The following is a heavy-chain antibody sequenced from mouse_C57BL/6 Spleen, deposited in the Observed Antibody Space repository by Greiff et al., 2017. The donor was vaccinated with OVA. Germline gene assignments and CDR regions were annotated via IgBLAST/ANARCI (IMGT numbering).Heavy chain of an antibody. V-gene: IGHV3-6*01. CDR2: ISYDGSN. CDR1: GYSITSGYY. D-gene: IGHD2-3*01. J-gene: IGHJ4*01. Sequence: EVQLVESGPGLVKPSQSLSLTCSVTGYSITSGYYWNWIRQFPGNKLEWMGYISYDGSNNYNPSLKNRISITRDTSKNQFFLKLNSVTTEDTATYYCARHDGYFYAMDYWGQGTSVTVSS. CDR3: ARHDGYFYAMDY.